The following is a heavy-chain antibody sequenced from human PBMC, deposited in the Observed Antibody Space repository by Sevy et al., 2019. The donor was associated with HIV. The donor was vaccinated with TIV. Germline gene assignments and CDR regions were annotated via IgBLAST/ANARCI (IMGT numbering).Heavy chain of an antibody. CDR1: GGSFNNYY. CDR2: IYYSGST. V-gene: IGHV4-59*01. Sequence: SETLSLTCTVSGGSFNNYYWSWIRQPPGKGLQWIGYIYYSGSTNYNPSLKSLVTMSLDTSKNQFSLKLSSVTAADTAIYYCARESIATVGDFDYWGQGTLVTVSS. D-gene: IGHD6-13*01. J-gene: IGHJ4*02. CDR3: ARESIATVGDFDY.